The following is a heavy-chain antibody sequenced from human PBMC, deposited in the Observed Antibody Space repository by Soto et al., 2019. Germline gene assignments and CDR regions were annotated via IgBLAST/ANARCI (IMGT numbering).Heavy chain of an antibody. CDR3: ARGVYFDWLSRGGYYYYGMDV. D-gene: IGHD3-9*01. J-gene: IGHJ6*02. CDR2: IWYDGSNK. CDR1: GFTFSSYG. V-gene: IGHV3-33*01. Sequence: QVQLVESGGGVVQPGRSLRLSCAASGFTFSSYGMHWVRQAPGKGLEWVAVIWYDGSNKYYADSVKGRFTISRDNSKNTLYLQMKRLRAEDKAVYYCARGVYFDWLSRGGYYYYGMDVWGQGTTVTVSS.